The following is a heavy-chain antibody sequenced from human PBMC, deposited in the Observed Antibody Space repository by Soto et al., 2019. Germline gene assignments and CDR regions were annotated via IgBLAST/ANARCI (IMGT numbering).Heavy chain of an antibody. CDR1: GFNFRSYG. J-gene: IGHJ5*02. V-gene: IGHV3-33*01. D-gene: IGHD2-8*01. Sequence: GGSLRLSCEVSGFNFRSYGMHWVRQAPGKGPEWVASIWPDGSDKFYVDSVKGRFSISRDNSRKTLYLEMNSLRVEDTAIYYCAAGRLGVRASDRWGQGTLVTVSS. CDR3: AAGRLGVRASDR. CDR2: IWPDGSDK.